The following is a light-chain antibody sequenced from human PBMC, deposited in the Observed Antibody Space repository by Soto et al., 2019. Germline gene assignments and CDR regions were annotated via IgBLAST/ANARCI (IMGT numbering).Light chain of an antibody. CDR2: LEGSGSQ. CDR3: ETWDSNSVA. CDR1: SGHSSNI. Sequence: QTVVTQSSSASASLGSSVKLTCTLSSGHSSNIIAWHQQQPGKAPRYLMKLEGSGSQNKGSGVPDRFSGSSSGADRYLTISNLQSEDEADYYCETWDSNSVAFGGGTKLTVL. J-gene: IGLJ2*01. V-gene: IGLV4-60*03.